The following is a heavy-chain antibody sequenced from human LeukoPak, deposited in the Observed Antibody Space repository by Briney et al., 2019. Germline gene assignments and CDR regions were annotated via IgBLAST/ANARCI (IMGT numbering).Heavy chain of an antibody. D-gene: IGHD2-8*01. CDR3: ARRRFVRGPDVVNPFDY. V-gene: IGHV4-59*04. Sequence: TSETLSLTCAVYGGSISSYYWSWIRQPPGKGLEWIGYIYHSGSTYYNPSLKSRVTISVDTSKNQFSLKLSSVTAADTAVYYCARRRFVRGPDVVNPFDYWGQGTLVTVSS. CDR2: IYHSGST. CDR1: GGSISSYY. J-gene: IGHJ4*02.